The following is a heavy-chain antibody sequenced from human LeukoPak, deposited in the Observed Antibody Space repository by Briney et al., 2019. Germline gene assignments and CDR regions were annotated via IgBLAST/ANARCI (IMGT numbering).Heavy chain of an antibody. J-gene: IGHJ4*02. V-gene: IGHV4-59*01. CDR2: IYYSGST. CDR1: GGSISSYY. CDR3: ARVGFSGYNTRFDY. Sequence: SETLSLTCTVSGGSISSYYWSWIRQPPGKGLEWIGYIYYSGSTNYNPSLKSRVTISVDTSKNQFSLKLSSVTAADTAVYYCARVGFSGYNTRFDYWGQGTLVTVSS. D-gene: IGHD5-12*01.